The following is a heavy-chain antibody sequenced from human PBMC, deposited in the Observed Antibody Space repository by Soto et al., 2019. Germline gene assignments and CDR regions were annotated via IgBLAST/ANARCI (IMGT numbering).Heavy chain of an antibody. Sequence: SETLSLTCTVSGGSISSYYWSWIRQPPGKGLEWIGYIYYSGSTNYNPSLKSRVTISVDTSKNQFSLKLSSVTAADTAVYYCARVSRRAATLDYWGQGTLVTVSS. CDR2: IYYSGST. V-gene: IGHV4-59*01. D-gene: IGHD2-15*01. CDR1: GGSISSYY. J-gene: IGHJ4*02. CDR3: ARVSRRAATLDY.